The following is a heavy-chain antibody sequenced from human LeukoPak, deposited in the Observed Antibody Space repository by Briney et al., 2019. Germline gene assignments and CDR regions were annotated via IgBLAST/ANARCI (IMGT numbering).Heavy chain of an antibody. Sequence: GGSLRLSCAASGFTFSSYAMSWVRQAPGKGREWVSAISGSGGSTYYADSVKGRFTISRDNSKNTLYLQMNSLRAEDTAVYYCAKDEPSYSSSSEVDNYFDYWGQGTLVTVSS. D-gene: IGHD6-6*01. J-gene: IGHJ4*02. CDR3: AKDEPSYSSSSEVDNYFDY. V-gene: IGHV3-23*01. CDR1: GFTFSSYA. CDR2: ISGSGGST.